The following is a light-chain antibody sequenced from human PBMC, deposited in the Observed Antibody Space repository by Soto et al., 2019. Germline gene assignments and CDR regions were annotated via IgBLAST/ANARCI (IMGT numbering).Light chain of an antibody. J-gene: IGKJ3*01. Sequence: EILMTQSPATLSVSPGERATLSCRARQSLSRILAWYQQKPGQAPRLLIYGASTRASGIPARFSGSGSGTEFTLTISSLQSEDFALYYCQHYNDWPPAFTFGPGTRVDL. V-gene: IGKV3-15*01. CDR1: QSLSRI. CDR2: GAS. CDR3: QHYNDWPPAFT.